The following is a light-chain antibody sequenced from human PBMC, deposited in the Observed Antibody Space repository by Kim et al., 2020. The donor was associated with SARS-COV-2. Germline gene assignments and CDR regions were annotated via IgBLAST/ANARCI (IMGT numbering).Light chain of an antibody. CDR1: QSVSST. J-gene: IGKJ1*01. Sequence: VTPGERATRPCRASQSVSSTLAWYQQKPGQAPSLLIHGASTRATGIPARFSGCGSGTEFTLTISSLQSEDFAVYYCQQYYEWPWTFGQGTKVDIK. CDR3: QQYYEWPWT. CDR2: GAS. V-gene: IGKV3-15*01.